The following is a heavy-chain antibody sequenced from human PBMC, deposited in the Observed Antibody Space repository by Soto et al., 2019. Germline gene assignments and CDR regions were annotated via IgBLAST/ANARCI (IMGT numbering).Heavy chain of an antibody. CDR1: GDSVSSNSAA. CDR2: TYDRSKWYS. V-gene: IGHV6-1*01. D-gene: IGHD6-19*01. CDR3: GRYSSGWYIDY. Sequence: QVQLQQSGPGLVKPSQTLSLTCAISGDSVSSNSAAWNWIRQSPSSGLEWLGKTYDRSKWYSDYAVSVKSRSTINPLTTKSHFTLQLNSVTPENTAVYYCGRYSSGWYIDYWGQGTLVTVSS. J-gene: IGHJ4*02.